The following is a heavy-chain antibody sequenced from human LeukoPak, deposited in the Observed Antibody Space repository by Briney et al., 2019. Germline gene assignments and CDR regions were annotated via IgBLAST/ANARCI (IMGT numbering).Heavy chain of an antibody. CDR3: GREQTPFDY. CDR2: IYYSGTT. D-gene: IGHD4-23*01. CDR1: GYSISSTNYY. V-gene: IGHV4-39*02. J-gene: IGHJ4*02. Sequence: SETLSLTCTVSGYSISSTNYYWGWLRQPPGKGLEWIGSIYYSGTTYYKPSLKSRVTISVDTSKNQFSLKLTSVSAADTAVYYCGREQTPFDYWGQGTLVTVSS.